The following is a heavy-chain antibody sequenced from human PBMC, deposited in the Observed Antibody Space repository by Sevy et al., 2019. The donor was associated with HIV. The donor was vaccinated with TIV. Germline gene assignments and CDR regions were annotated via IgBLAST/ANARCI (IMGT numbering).Heavy chain of an antibody. CDR1: GFXFSSYS. Sequence: GGSLRLSCAASGFXFSSYSMXWVRQAPXKGLEWXXYISXSSSTIYYADSVKGRFTISRDNAKNSLYLQMNSLRDEDTAVYYCARDQATVTTRGVLDXWGQGTLVTVSS. CDR2: ISXSSSTI. CDR3: ARDQATVTTRGVLDX. V-gene: IGHV3-48*02. D-gene: IGHD4-17*01. J-gene: IGHJ4*02.